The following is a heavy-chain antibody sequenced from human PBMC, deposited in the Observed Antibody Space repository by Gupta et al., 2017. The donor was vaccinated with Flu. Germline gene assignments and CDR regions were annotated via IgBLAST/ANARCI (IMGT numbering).Heavy chain of an antibody. CDR3: GHSSGWTDFDY. CDR1: GFKFDEDW. D-gene: IGHD6-19*01. V-gene: IGHV3-7*01. J-gene: IGHJ4*02. Sequence: EIKVVESGGGLVQAGGSLRLACDTSGFKFDEDWMGWVRQVPGKGLEWVANIKGDGSEKYHVDSVRGRFTISRDNAKNSLFMQMNGLGAEDTAVYYCGHSSGWTDFDYRGQGVLVTVSS. CDR2: IKGDGSEK.